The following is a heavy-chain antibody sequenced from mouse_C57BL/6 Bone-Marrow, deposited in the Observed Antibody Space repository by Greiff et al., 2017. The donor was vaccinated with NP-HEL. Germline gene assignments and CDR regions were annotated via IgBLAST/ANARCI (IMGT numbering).Heavy chain of an antibody. J-gene: IGHJ4*01. CDR3: ARSGWLLRLFYAMDY. D-gene: IGHD2-3*01. CDR1: GYAFSSYW. CDR2: IYPGDGDT. V-gene: IGHV1-80*01. Sequence: VQGVESGAELVKPGASVKISCKASGYAFSSYWMNWVKQRPGKGLEWIGQIYPGDGDTNYNGKFKGKATLTADKSSSTAYMQLSSLTSEDSAVYFCARSGWLLRLFYAMDYWGQGTSVTVSS.